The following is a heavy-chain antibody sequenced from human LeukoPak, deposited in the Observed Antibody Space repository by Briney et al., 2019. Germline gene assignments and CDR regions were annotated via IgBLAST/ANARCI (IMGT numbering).Heavy chain of an antibody. CDR3: ARDRGSSSYTDY. CDR1: GFTFSSYW. CDR2: INQDGTEK. D-gene: IGHD6-6*01. V-gene: IGHV3-7*03. J-gene: IGHJ4*02. Sequence: GGSLRLSCAASGFTFSSYWMSWVRQAPGEGLEWVAKINQDGTEKVYVDSVRGRFTISRDNAKNSLFLQMNSLRAEDTAVYYCARDRGSSSYTDYWGQGTLVTVSS.